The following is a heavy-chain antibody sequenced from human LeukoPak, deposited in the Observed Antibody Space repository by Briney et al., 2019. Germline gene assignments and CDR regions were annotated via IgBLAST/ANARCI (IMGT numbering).Heavy chain of an antibody. CDR3: ARDRDSSSGPGSLFDY. CDR2: ISYIGNT. J-gene: IGHJ4*02. D-gene: IGHD6-13*01. CDR1: GGSISSGGYY. Sequence: SQTLSLTCTVSGGSISSGGYYWSWIRQSPGKGLEWIGSISYIGNTQYNASLRSRVTISVDTSKNHFSLQLSSVTAADTAVYYCARDRDSSSGPGSLFDYWGQGTLVTVSS. V-gene: IGHV4-31*03.